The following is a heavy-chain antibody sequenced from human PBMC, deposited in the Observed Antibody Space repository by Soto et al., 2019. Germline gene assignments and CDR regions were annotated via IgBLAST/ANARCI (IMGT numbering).Heavy chain of an antibody. CDR3: ARNRLVGATDWFDP. D-gene: IGHD1-26*01. CDR2: TYYSGST. Sequence: PSETLSLTCTVSGGSISSGDYYWSWIRQPPGKGLECIGYTYYSGSTYYNPSLKSRVTISVDTSKNQFSLKLSSVTVADKALYYCARNRLVGATDWFDPWGQGTLVTVSS. CDR1: GGSISSGDYY. J-gene: IGHJ5*02. V-gene: IGHV4-30-4*01.